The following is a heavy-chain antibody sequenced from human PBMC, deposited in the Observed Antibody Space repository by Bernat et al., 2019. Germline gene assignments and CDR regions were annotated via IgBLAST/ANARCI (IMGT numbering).Heavy chain of an antibody. CDR2: ISSSSSYT. CDR1: GFTFSDYY. CDR3: ARDGTDTVNDY. Sequence: QVQLVESGGGLVKPGGSLRLSCAASGFTFSDYYMSWIRQAPGKGLEWVSFISSSSSYTNYADSVKGRFTISRDNAKNSLYLQMNSLRAEDTAVYYCARDGTDTVNDYWGQGTLVTVSS. D-gene: IGHD4-17*01. J-gene: IGHJ4*02. V-gene: IGHV3-11*06.